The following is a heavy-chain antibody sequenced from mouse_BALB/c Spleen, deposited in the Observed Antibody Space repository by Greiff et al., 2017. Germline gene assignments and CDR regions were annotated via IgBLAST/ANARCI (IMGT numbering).Heavy chain of an antibody. Sequence: EVQLVESGGGLVKPGGSLKLSCAASGFTFSDYYMYWVRQTPEKRLEWVATISDGGSYTYYPDSVKGRFTISRDNAKNNLYLQMSSLKSEDTAMYYCARGIYYDHAWFAYWGQGTLVTVSA. J-gene: IGHJ3*01. CDR1: GFTFSDYY. D-gene: IGHD2-4*01. CDR2: ISDGGSYT. V-gene: IGHV5-4*02. CDR3: ARGIYYDHAWFAY.